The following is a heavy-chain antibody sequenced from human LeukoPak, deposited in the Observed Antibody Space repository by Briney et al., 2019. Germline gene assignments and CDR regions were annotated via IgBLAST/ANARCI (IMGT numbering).Heavy chain of an antibody. CDR3: ARSLGATIVGSYYYYGMDV. J-gene: IGHJ6*02. D-gene: IGHD1-26*01. Sequence: ASVKVSCKASGYTFTSYDINWVRQATGQGLEWMGWMNPNSGNTGYAQKFQGRVTMTRSTSISTAYMELSSLRSEDTAVYYCARSLGATIVGSYYYYGMDVWGQGTTVTVSS. CDR1: GYTFTSYD. V-gene: IGHV1-8*01. CDR2: MNPNSGNT.